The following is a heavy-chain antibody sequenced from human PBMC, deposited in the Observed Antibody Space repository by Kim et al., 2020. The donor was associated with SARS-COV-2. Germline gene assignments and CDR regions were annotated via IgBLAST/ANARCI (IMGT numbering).Heavy chain of an antibody. CDR3: ARSSSSWDYYFDY. D-gene: IGHD6-13*01. CDR2: ISSSSSYI. Sequence: LSLTCAASGFTFSSYSMNWVRQAPGKGLEWVSSISSSSSYIYYADSVKGRFTISRDNAKNSLYLQMNSLRAEDTAVYYCARSSSSWDYYFDYWGQGTLVTVSS. V-gene: IGHV3-21*01. J-gene: IGHJ4*02. CDR1: GFTFSSYS.